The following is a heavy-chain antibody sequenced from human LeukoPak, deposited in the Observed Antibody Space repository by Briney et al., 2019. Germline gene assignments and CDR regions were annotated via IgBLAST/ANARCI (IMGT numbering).Heavy chain of an antibody. CDR2: TYYRSKWYN. D-gene: IGHD1-14*01. CDR3: ATLPGGFSRQVV. CDR1: GDSVSSNSAA. Sequence: SQTLSLTCAISGDSVSSNSAAWNWIRQSPSRGLEWLGRTYYRSKWYNDYAVSVKSRITINPDTSKNQFSLKLSSVTAADTAVYYCATLPGGFSRQVVWGQGIPVIVSS. J-gene: IGHJ4*02. V-gene: IGHV6-1*01.